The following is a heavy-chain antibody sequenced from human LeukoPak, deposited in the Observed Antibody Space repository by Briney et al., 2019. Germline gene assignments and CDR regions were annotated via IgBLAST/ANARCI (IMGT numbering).Heavy chain of an antibody. CDR3: ARYFIAAAGTGGFQH. V-gene: IGHV4-39*07. J-gene: IGHJ1*01. CDR2: IYYSGST. Sequence: PSETLFLTCTVSGGSISSSSYYWGWIRQPPGKGLEWMGSIYYSGSTNYNPSLKSRVTISVDTSKNQFSLKLSSVTAADTAVYYCARYFIAAAGTGGFQHWGQGTLVTVSS. CDR1: GGSISSSSYY. D-gene: IGHD6-13*01.